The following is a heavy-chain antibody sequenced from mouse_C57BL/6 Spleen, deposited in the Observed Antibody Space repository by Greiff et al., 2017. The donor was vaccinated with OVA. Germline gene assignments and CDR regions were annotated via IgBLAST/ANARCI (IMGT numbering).Heavy chain of an antibody. V-gene: IGHV1-59*01. Sequence: QVQLQQPGAELVRPGASVKLSCKASGYTFTSYWMHWVKQRPGQGLEWIGVIDPSDSYTNYNQKFKGKATLTVDTSSSTAYMQLISLTSEDSAVYYCARLRRRDYYAMDYWGQGTSVTVSS. CDR1: GYTFTSYW. CDR2: IDPSDSYT. D-gene: IGHD2-12*01. J-gene: IGHJ4*01. CDR3: ARLRRRDYYAMDY.